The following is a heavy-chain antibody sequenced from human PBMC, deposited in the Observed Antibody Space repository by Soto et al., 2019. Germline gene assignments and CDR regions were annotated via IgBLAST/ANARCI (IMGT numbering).Heavy chain of an antibody. V-gene: IGHV4-61*01. CDR2: IYYRGGT. J-gene: IGHJ5*02. CDR3: ASDLRESSAYDL. CDR1: GDSISSGTYY. D-gene: IGHD3-22*01. Sequence: QVQLQESGPGLVKPSETLSLTCSVSGDSISSGTYYWSWIRQSPGKELEWIGYIYYRGGTNYNPSLKSRVTISLETSKNQFSLNLSSVTAADTAIYYCASDLRESSAYDLWGQGILVTVSS.